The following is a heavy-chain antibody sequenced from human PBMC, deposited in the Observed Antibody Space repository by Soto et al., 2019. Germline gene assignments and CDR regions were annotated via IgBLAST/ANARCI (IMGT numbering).Heavy chain of an antibody. D-gene: IGHD6-13*01. CDR1: GFTFSSYG. Sequence: GGSLRLSCAASGFTFSSYGMHWVRQAPGKGLEWVAVISYDGSNKYYADSVKGRFTISRDNPKNTLYLQMNSLRAEDTAVYYCARVGSSWYNWFAPWGQGTLVTVSS. CDR2: ISYDGSNK. J-gene: IGHJ5*02. CDR3: ARVGSSWYNWFAP. V-gene: IGHV3-30*03.